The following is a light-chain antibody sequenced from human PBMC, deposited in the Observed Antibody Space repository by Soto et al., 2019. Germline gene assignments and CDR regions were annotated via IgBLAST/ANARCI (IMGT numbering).Light chain of an antibody. Sequence: DIQMTQSPSSVSASVVDRVTITCLSSEDISTWLSWYQQKPGKAPKLLIYAASSLQSGVPSRFSGSGSGTDFTLTISSLQPEDFATYYCQHADSFPLITFGQGTRL. V-gene: IGKV1-12*01. J-gene: IGKJ5*01. CDR3: QHADSFPLIT. CDR2: AAS. CDR1: EDISTW.